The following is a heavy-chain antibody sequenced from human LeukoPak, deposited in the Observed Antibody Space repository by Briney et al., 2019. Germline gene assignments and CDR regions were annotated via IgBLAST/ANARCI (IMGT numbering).Heavy chain of an antibody. CDR3: VTYRQVMLPFEA. V-gene: IGHV3-23*01. CDR2: IFPSGGEI. Sequence: GGSLRLSCAASGFTFSTFAMLWVRQPRGKGLKWVSSIFPSGGEIHYADSVRGRFTISRDNSKSTLSLQMNSLRAEDTAIYYCVTYRQVMLPFEAWGQGTLVTVSS. J-gene: IGHJ5*02. D-gene: IGHD5-18*01. CDR1: GFTFSTFA.